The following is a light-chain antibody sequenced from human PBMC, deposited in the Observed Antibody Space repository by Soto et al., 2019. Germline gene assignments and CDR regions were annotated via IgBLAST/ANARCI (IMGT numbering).Light chain of an antibody. CDR2: GSA. J-gene: IGLJ3*02. CDR3: QSYDSTLTGLM. CDR1: SSNIGAGYD. Sequence: QAVVTQPPSVSGAPGQRVTISYTGSSSNIGAGYDVHWYHQVPGRAPKLLIFGSANRPSGVPARFSGSKSGTSASLAITGLQAEDEGDYYCQSYDSTLTGLMFGGGTKLTVL. V-gene: IGLV1-40*01.